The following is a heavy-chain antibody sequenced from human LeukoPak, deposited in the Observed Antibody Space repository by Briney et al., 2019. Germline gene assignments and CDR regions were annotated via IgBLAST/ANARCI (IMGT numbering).Heavy chain of an antibody. D-gene: IGHD3-22*01. J-gene: IGHJ4*02. CDR3: ARGPYYYDESY. V-gene: IGHV3-74*01. Sequence: GGSLRLSCAVSGFTFSSYAMHWVRQAPGKGLVWVSRISDGSSTNYADSVKGRFTISRDNAKNTLYLQMNSLRVEDTAVYYCARGPYYYDESYWGQGTLVTVSS. CDR1: GFTFSSYA. CDR2: ISDGSST.